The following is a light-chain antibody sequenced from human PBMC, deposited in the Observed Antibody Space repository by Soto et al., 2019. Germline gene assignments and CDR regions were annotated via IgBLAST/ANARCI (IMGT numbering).Light chain of an antibody. CDR1: QSVSSSY. CDR2: GAS. J-gene: IGKJ1*01. Sequence: EIVLTQSPGTLSLSPGERATLSCRASQSVSSSYLAWYKQKPGQAPRLLIYGASSRATGIPDRFSGSGSGTDFTLTIIRLEPEDFAVYYCQQYGSSLRTFGQGTKV. CDR3: QQYGSSLRT. V-gene: IGKV3-20*01.